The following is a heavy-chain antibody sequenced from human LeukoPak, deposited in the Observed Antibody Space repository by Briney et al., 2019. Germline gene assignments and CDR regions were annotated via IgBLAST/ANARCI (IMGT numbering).Heavy chain of an antibody. J-gene: IGHJ4*02. CDR3: ARGPTKWEPLPAGY. V-gene: IGHV1-8*02. Sequence: ASVKVSCKASGGTFSSYAISWVRQAPGQGLEWMGWMNPNSGNTGYAQKFQGRVTMTRNTSISTAYMELSSLRSEDTAVYYCARGPTKWEPLPAGYWGQGTLVTVSS. D-gene: IGHD1-26*01. CDR1: GGTFSSYA. CDR2: MNPNSGNT.